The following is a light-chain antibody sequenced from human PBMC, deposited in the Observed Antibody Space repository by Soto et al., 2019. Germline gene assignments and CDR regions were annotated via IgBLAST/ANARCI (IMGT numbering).Light chain of an antibody. CDR1: NSDVGGYNF. V-gene: IGLV2-14*01. Sequence: QSVLAQPASVSGSPGQSITISCTGTNSDVGGYNFVSWYQQHPGKAPKLLIYEVSNRPSKISNRFSGSQSGSTASLTISGLQAEDEAHYYCLSYPTSSITYVFGTGTKVTVL. CDR2: EVS. CDR3: LSYPTSSITYV. J-gene: IGLJ1*01.